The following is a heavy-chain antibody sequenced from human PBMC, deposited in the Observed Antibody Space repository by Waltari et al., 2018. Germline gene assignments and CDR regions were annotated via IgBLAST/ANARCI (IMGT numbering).Heavy chain of an antibody. Sequence: EVQLVQSGAEVKKPGATVKISCKASGYTFIDYFMHWVQQAPGKGLEWVGRIDPEGGETVYAEKFQGRVTITADTSTDTSYLELSSLRSDDTAVYYCAPLPGGSGQTFDYWGQGTLLTVSS. CDR3: APLPGGSGQTFDY. V-gene: IGHV1-69-2*01. CDR1: GYTFIDYF. CDR2: IDPEGGET. J-gene: IGHJ4*02. D-gene: IGHD3-10*01.